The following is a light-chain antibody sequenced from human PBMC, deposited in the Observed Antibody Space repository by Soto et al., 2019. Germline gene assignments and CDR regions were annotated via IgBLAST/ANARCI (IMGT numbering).Light chain of an antibody. CDR2: GAS. CDR3: QQYGSSPGT. V-gene: IGKV3-20*01. CDR1: QYVSNK. J-gene: IGKJ4*01. Sequence: EIVMTQSPATLSVSPGETATLSCRASQYVSNKVAWYQQKPGQAPSLLILGASTRATGIPDRFSGSGSGTDFTLTISRLEPEDFAVYYCQQYGSSPGTFGGGTKVDI.